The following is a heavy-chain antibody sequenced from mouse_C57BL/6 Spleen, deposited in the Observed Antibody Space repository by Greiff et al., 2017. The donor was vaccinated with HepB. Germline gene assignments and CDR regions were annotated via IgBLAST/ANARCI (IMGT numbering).Heavy chain of an antibody. CDR3: TRSDYGSSSWFAD. D-gene: IGHD1-1*01. CDR2: IDPETGGT. J-gene: IGHJ3*01. CDR1: GYTFTDYE. Sequence: QVQLQQSGAELVRPGASVTLSCKASGYTFTDYEMHWVKQTPVHGLEWIGAIDPETGGTAYNQKFKGKAILTADKSSSTAYMEIRSLTSEDSAVYYCTRSDYGSSSWFADWGQGTLVTVSA. V-gene: IGHV1-15*01.